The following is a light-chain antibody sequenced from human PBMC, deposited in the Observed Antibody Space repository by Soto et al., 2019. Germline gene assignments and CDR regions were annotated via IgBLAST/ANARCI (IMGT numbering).Light chain of an antibody. J-gene: IGKJ1*01. CDR3: QQYNLYWT. V-gene: IGKV1-5*03. Sequence: DTQMTQSPSTLSASVGDRVTITCRASQSISSWLAWYQQKPGKAPKLLIYEASNLGSGVPSRFSGSGSGTEFTLTISSLQPDDFATYYCQQYNLYWTFGQGTKVEIK. CDR1: QSISSW. CDR2: EAS.